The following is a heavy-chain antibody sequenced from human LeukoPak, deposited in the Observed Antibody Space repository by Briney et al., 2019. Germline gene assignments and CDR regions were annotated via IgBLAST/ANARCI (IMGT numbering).Heavy chain of an antibody. Sequence: GGSLRLSCAASGFTFSSHWMTWVRQAPGKGLEWVANLKEDGSEKYYVDSVKGRFTISRDNAKNSLYLQMNSLRSDDTAVYYCARGVYYFDYWGQGTLVTVSS. J-gene: IGHJ4*02. V-gene: IGHV3-7*04. CDR1: GFTFSSHW. CDR2: LKEDGSEK. CDR3: ARGVYYFDY.